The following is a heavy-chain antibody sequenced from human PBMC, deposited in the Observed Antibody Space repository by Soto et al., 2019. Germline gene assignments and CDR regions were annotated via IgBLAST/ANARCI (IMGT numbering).Heavy chain of an antibody. V-gene: IGHV1-8*01. CDR3: ARVSSDGYYYDSSGYRDFDY. D-gene: IGHD3-22*01. J-gene: IGHJ4*02. Sequence: ASVKVSCKASGYTFTSYDINWVRQATGQGLEWMGWMNPNSGNTGYAQKFQGRVTMTRNTSISTAYMELSSLRSEDTAVYYCARVSSDGYYYDSSGYRDFDYWGQGTLVTV. CDR1: GYTFTSYD. CDR2: MNPNSGNT.